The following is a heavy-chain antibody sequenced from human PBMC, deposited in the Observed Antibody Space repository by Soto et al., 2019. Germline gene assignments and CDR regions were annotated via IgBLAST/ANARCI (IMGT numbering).Heavy chain of an antibody. J-gene: IGHJ4*02. CDR3: ARTYHIAVAGSFDY. CDR2: IYYSGST. V-gene: IGHV4-39*01. D-gene: IGHD6-19*01. Sequence: SEILSLTCTVSGGSISSSSYYWGWIRQPPGKGLEWIGSIYYSGSTYYNPSLKSRVTISVDTSKNQFSLKLSSVTAADTAVYYCARTYHIAVAGSFDYWGQGTLVTVSS. CDR1: GGSISSSSYY.